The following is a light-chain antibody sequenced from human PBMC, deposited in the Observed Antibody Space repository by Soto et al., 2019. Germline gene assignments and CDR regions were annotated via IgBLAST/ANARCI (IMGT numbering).Light chain of an antibody. V-gene: IGKV1-33*01. Sequence: DLQMTQSPSSLSASVGDRVTITCQASQDITNYLNWYRQKPGKAPELLIYDASNLETGVPSRFSGRGSGTHFSFTITSLQPEDLATFYCQQYASLPITFGQGTRLDIK. CDR2: DAS. J-gene: IGKJ5*01. CDR3: QQYASLPIT. CDR1: QDITNY.